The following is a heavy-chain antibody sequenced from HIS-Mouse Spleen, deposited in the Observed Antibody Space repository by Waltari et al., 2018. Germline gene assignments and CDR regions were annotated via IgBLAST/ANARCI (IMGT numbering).Heavy chain of an antibody. CDR3: ARVRTGDPSYWYFDL. Sequence: QVQLQQWGVGLLKPSETLSLTCAVYGGSFSGYYWSWIRQPPGKGLEWIGEINHSGSTNYNPSLKSRVTISVDTSKNQFSLKLSSVTAADTAVYYCARVRTGDPSYWYFDLWGRGTLVTVSS. CDR2: INHSGST. J-gene: IGHJ2*01. V-gene: IGHV4-34*01. CDR1: GGSFSGYY. D-gene: IGHD7-27*01.